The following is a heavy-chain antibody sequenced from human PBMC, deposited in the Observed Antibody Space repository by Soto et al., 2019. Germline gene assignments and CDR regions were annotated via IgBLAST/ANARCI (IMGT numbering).Heavy chain of an antibody. D-gene: IGHD3-16*02. Sequence: EVQVLQSGGGLVQPGESLRLFCAASGSTFSSYAMSWVRKAPGKGLEWVAGISGRGSTNYADSVKGRFAISRDNSKNTQYLQMNSLRAEDTAVYYCAKEKDNEYVWGSYRYTSDYWGQGTLVTVSS. CDR1: GSTFSSYA. J-gene: IGHJ4*02. CDR3: AKEKDNEYVWGSYRYTSDY. V-gene: IGHV3-23*01. CDR2: ISGRGST.